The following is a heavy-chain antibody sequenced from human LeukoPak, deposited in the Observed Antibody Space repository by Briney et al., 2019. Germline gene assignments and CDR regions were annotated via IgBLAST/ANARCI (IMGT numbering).Heavy chain of an antibody. Sequence: PGGSLRLSCAASGFTFSSYGMSWVRQAPGKGLEWVSAISGSGGSTYYADSVKGRFTISRDNSKNTLYLQMNSLRAEDTAVYYCAHNRGYSYGQVDYWGQGTLVTVSS. V-gene: IGHV3-23*01. J-gene: IGHJ4*02. CDR2: ISGSGGST. CDR3: AHNRGYSYGQVDY. D-gene: IGHD5-18*01. CDR1: GFTFSSYG.